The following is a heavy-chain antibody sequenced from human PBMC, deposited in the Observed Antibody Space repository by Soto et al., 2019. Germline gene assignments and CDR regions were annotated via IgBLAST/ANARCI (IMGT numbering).Heavy chain of an antibody. CDR1: GYTFTSYY. CDR2: INPSGGST. J-gene: IGHJ4*02. V-gene: IGHV1-46*01. Sequence: ASVKVSCKASGYTFTSYYMHWVRQAPGQGLEWMGIINPSGGSTSYAQKFQGRVTMTRDTSTSTVYMELSSLRSEDTAVYYCARDRGSSGTPQKAPDYWGQGTLVTFSS. CDR3: ARDRGSSGTPQKAPDY. D-gene: IGHD1-26*01.